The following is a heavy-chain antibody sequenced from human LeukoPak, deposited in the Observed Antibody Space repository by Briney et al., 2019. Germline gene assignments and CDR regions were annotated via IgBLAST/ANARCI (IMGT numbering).Heavy chain of an antibody. J-gene: IGHJ3*02. CDR1: GFPFSTYA. CDR3: AKGGYDYVWGSYRYTSSSAFDI. V-gene: IGHV3-23*01. CDR2: ICERGGRT. Sequence: GGPLRLPCAASGFPFSTYAMSGAPQPPGRGLEGCSDICERGGRTYYADSVKGRFTISRDNSKNTLDLQMNSLRAEDTAVYYCAKGGYDYVWGSYRYTSSSAFDIWGLGTMVTVSS. D-gene: IGHD3-16*02.